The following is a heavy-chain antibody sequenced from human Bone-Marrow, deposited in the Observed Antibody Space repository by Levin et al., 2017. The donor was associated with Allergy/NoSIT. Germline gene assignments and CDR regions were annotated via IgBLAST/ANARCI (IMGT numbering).Heavy chain of an antibody. CDR1: RFTFDSYE. Sequence: PGGSLRLSCAASRFTFDSYEMHWVRQAPGKGLEWVALISYDGYNKYYADSVKGRFTISRDNSKDTLYLQMNSLRPEDTALYYCARNPNYYDSSGNAFDIWGQGTMVTVSS. CDR2: ISYDGYNK. J-gene: IGHJ3*02. V-gene: IGHV3-30-3*01. D-gene: IGHD3-22*01. CDR3: ARNPNYYDSSGNAFDI.